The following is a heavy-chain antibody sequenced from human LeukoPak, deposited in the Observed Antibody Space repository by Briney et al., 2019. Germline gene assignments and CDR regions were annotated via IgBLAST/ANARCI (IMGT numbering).Heavy chain of an antibody. D-gene: IGHD5-18*01. CDR2: IYYSGST. J-gene: IGHJ4*02. V-gene: IGHV4-59*01. CDR3: ARAYSYGRLDY. Sequence: PSETLSLTCTVSGGSISSYYWSWIRQPPGKGLEWIGYIYYSGSTNYNPSLKSRVTISVDTSKNQFSLKLSSVTAADTAVYYCARAYSYGRLDYWGQGTLVTVSS. CDR1: GGSISSYY.